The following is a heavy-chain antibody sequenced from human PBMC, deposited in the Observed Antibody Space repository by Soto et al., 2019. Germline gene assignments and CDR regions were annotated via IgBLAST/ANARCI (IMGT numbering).Heavy chain of an antibody. Sequence: EVQLVESGGGLIQPGGSLRLSCAASGFSVSSNYMSWVRQAPGKGLEWVSGIYSDGTTYSADSVKGRFTTSRDNSKNTLFLQMNSLRAEDTAVYYCARKLSFDLWGRGTLVTVSS. CDR2: IYSDGTT. CDR1: GFSVSSNY. J-gene: IGHJ2*01. D-gene: IGHD2-15*01. V-gene: IGHV3-53*01. CDR3: ARKLSFDL.